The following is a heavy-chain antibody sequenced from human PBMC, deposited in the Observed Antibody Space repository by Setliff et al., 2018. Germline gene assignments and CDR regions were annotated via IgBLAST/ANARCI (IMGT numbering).Heavy chain of an antibody. CDR3: ARRFSSGNYNNLGY. Sequence: VSVKVSCKASGYTFTSYDINWVRQAPGQGLEWMGWMNPNSGNTGFAQNFQGRVTMTRNTSISTAYMELSALRSDDTAVYYCARRFSSGNYNNLGYWGQGALVTVSS. CDR2: MNPNSGNT. CDR1: GYTFTSYD. D-gene: IGHD3-10*01. J-gene: IGHJ4*02. V-gene: IGHV1-8*01.